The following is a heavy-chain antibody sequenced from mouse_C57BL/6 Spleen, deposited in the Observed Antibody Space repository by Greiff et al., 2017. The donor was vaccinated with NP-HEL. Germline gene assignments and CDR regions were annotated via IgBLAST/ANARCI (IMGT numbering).Heavy chain of an antibody. V-gene: IGHV1-69*01. Sequence: VKLQQPGAELVMPGASVKLSCKASGYTFTSYWMHWVKQRPGQGLEWIGEIDPSDSYTNYNQKFKGKSTLTVDKSSSTAYMQLSSLTSEDSAVYYCARSLITTVVADWYFDVWGTGTTVTVSS. CDR2: IDPSDSYT. D-gene: IGHD1-1*01. CDR3: ARSLITTVVADWYFDV. CDR1: GYTFTSYW. J-gene: IGHJ1*03.